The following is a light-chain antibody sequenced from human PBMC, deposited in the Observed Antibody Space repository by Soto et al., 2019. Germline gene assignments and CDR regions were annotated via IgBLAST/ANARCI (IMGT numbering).Light chain of an antibody. CDR2: GPS. V-gene: IGKV3-20*01. CDR3: QQYGSSPT. CDR1: QSVSRDF. Sequence: EIVLTQSPCTLSLSPGERATLSCRASQSVSRDFLAWYQQKPGQAPRLLIVGPSSRATGIPDRLSGSGSGTDFTLTISRMEPEDFAVYYCQQYGSSPTFGQGTRLEIK. J-gene: IGKJ5*01.